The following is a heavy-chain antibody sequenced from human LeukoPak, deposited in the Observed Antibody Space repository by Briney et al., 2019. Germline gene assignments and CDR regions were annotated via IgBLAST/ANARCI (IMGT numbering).Heavy chain of an antibody. CDR3: AKVRGPLYYYAFDS. D-gene: IGHD3-22*01. CDR1: GFMFTNCA. CDR2: LSYDGNYE. J-gene: IGHJ3*01. V-gene: IGHV3-30*18. Sequence: GGSLRLSCAASGFMFTNCALHWVRQAPGKGREWVAHLSYDGNYEFYSDSVKGRFSISRNNSDNTLYLQMNSLRPEDSAVFYCAKVRGPLYYYAFDSWRQGTKVTVSS.